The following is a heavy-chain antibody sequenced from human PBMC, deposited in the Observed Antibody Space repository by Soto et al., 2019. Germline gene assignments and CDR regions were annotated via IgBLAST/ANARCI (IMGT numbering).Heavy chain of an antibody. J-gene: IGHJ6*03. V-gene: IGHV1-69*08. CDR1: GGTFSSYT. Sequence: QVQLVQSGAEVKKPGSSVKVSCKASGGTFSSYTISWVRQAPGQGLEWMGRIIPILGIANYAQKFQGRVTITADKSTSTAYMELSSLRSEDTAVYYCARDRGGSGWYADTDYMDVWGKGTTMTVSS. CDR3: ARDRGGSGWYADTDYMDV. CDR2: IIPILGIA. D-gene: IGHD6-19*01.